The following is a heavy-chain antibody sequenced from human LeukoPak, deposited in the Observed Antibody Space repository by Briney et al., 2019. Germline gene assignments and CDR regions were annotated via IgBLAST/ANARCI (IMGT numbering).Heavy chain of an antibody. CDR1: GFTFSSFE. CDR3: ASGAQSDY. Sequence: GGSLRLSCAASGFTFSSFEMNWVRQAPGKGLEWGSSIGTSGISGSNIYYADSVRGRFTISRDNAKNSLYLQMNSLRAEDTAVYYCASGAQSDYWGQGTLVTVSS. D-gene: IGHD1-26*01. CDR2: IGTSGISGSNI. J-gene: IGHJ4*02. V-gene: IGHV3-48*03.